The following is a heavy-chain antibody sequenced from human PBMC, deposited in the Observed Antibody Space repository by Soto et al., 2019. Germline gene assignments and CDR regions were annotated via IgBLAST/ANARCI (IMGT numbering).Heavy chain of an antibody. V-gene: IGHV3-53*01. CDR3: ARGGGSTDY. CDR1: GFTVSSNY. J-gene: IGHJ4*02. CDR2: MYSGGYT. D-gene: IGHD3-10*01. Sequence: EVQVVESGGGLIQPGGSLRLSCAASGFTVSSNYMTWVRQAPGRGLEWVCIMYSGGYTYYADSVKDRFTISRDISKNTLCLQMNSLRSVDTAIYLCARGGGSTDYWGQGTLVTVSS.